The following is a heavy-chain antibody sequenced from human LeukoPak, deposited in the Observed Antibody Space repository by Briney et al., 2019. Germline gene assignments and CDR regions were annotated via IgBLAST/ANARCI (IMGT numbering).Heavy chain of an antibody. V-gene: IGHV4-59*01. D-gene: IGHD5-24*01. CDR2: IYYSGST. Sequence: SETLSLTCTVSGGSTSSYYWSWIRQPPGKGLEWIGYIYYSGSTNYNPSLKSRVTISVDTSKNQFSLKLSSVTAADTAVYYCARDLEAFDIWGQGTMVTVSS. J-gene: IGHJ3*02. CDR3: ARDLEAFDI. CDR1: GGSTSSYY.